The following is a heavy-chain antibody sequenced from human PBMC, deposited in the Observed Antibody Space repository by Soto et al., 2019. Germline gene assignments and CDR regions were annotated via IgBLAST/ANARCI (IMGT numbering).Heavy chain of an antibody. D-gene: IGHD3-16*02. CDR2: ISYSGSS. J-gene: IGHJ4*02. Sequence: QVQLQESGPGLVKPSQTMSLTCTVSGGSISSGGYSWSWIRQHTGKALGWIGSISYSGSSYYYPTLTRRVTIAVDTAQTQLSLKLSSVTAAVKAVYYCGREPLSWGQGTLVTVSS. CDR1: GGSISSGGYS. CDR3: GREPLS. V-gene: IGHV4-31*03.